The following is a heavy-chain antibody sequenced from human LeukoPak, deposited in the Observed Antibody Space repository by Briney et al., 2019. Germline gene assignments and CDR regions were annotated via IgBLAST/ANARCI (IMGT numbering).Heavy chain of an antibody. CDR1: GGTFSSYA. CDR2: INTGNGDT. D-gene: IGHD2-8*01. J-gene: IGHJ4*02. Sequence: ASVKVSCKASGGTFSSYAISWVRQAPGQRLEWMGWINTGNGDTKYSQKFQGRVTITRDTSANTAYMELSSLRSEDTAVYYCARVKYCGNGVCYTGFDYWGQGTLVTVSS. V-gene: IGHV1-3*04. CDR3: ARVKYCGNGVCYTGFDY.